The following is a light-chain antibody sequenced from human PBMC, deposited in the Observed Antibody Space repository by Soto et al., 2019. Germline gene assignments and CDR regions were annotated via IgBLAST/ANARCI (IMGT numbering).Light chain of an antibody. CDR1: QTIDNK. V-gene: IGKV3-15*01. CDR3: QQYKDWRT. CDR2: GAS. Sequence: IVMTQSPATLSVSPGERATLSCRASQTIDNKLAWYQQRPGQAPRLLIYGASIRATGIPARFSGSGSGTEFPLTISGLPSEDFGVYYCQQYKDWRTFGQGTNVDIK. J-gene: IGKJ1*01.